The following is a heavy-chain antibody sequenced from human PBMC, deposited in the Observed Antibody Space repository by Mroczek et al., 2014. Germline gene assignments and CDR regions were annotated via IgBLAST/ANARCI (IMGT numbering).Heavy chain of an antibody. CDR3: ASDPMVDPTYGGYFN. J-gene: IGHJ4*02. D-gene: IGHD5-12*01. Sequence: VQLVQSGGGLVKPGGSLRLSCAASGFTFSSYSMNWVRQAPGKGLEWVSSISSSSSYIYYADSVKGRFTISRDNAKNSLYLQMNSLRAEDTAVYYCASDPMVDPTYGGYFNWGQGTLVTVSS. V-gene: IGHV3-21*01. CDR2: ISSSSSYI. CDR1: GFTFSSYS.